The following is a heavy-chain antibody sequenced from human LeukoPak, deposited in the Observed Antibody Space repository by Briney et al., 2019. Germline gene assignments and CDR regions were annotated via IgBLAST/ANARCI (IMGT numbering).Heavy chain of an antibody. CDR1: GFTFSSYW. D-gene: IGHD3-9*01. V-gene: IGHV3-7*01. CDR2: IKQDGSEK. Sequence: GGSLRLSCAASGFTFSSYWMSWVRQAPGKGLEWVANIKQDGSEKYYVDSVKGRFTTSRDNAKNSLYLQMNSLRAEDTDVYYCAREGNLRYFAWSKKAYYYYYYMDVWGKGTTVTISS. J-gene: IGHJ6*03. CDR3: AREGNLRYFAWSKKAYYYYYYMDV.